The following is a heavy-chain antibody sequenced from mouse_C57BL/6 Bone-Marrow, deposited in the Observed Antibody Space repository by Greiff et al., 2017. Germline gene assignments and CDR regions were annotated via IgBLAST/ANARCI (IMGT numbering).Heavy chain of an antibody. V-gene: IGHV1-81*01. CDR3: ARFHLLGAMDD. CDR2: IYPRSGNT. Sequence: QVQLQQPGAELARPGASVKLSCKASGYTFTSYWISWVKQRTGQGLEWIGEIYPRSGNTYYNEKFKGKATLTADKSSSTAYMELRSLTSEDSAVYFCARFHLLGAMDDWGQGTSVTVSS. D-gene: IGHD1-1*01. J-gene: IGHJ4*01. CDR1: GYTFTSYW.